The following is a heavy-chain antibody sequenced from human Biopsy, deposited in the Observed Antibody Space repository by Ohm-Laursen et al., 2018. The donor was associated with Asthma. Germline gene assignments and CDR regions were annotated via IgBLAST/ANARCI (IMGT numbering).Heavy chain of an antibody. CDR2: INAANGNT. CDR1: GYTFINYA. Sequence: SVKVSCKASGYTFINYAIHWVRQAPGHSLEWMGWINAANGNTKYSQKFQGRLTISRDTSASTAYMDLSSLRSEDTAVYYCARTYYDFLTGQVHDAFAMWGQGTMVTVSS. J-gene: IGHJ3*02. D-gene: IGHD3-9*01. V-gene: IGHV1-3*01. CDR3: ARTYYDFLTGQVHDAFAM.